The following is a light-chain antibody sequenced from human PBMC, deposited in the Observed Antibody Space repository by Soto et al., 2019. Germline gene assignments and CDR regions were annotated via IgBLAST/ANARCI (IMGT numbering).Light chain of an antibody. CDR2: LGS. J-gene: IGKJ4*01. V-gene: IGKV2-28*01. CDR1: QSLLHSNGYNY. CDR3: MQALQTPIT. Sequence: DIVMTQSPLSLPVTPGEPASISCRSSQSLLHSNGYNYLDWYLQKPGQSPQLLIYLGSNRASGGPDRFSGSGSATDFTLKISRVEAEDVGVYYCMQALQTPITFGGGTKVEIK.